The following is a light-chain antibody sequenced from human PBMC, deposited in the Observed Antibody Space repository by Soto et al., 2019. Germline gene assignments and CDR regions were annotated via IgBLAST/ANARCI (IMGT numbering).Light chain of an antibody. J-gene: IGKJ2*01. V-gene: IGKV1-5*01. CDR2: DAS. CDR3: QQYNSYSPYT. Sequence: DIQMTPSPSTLSASVGDRVTITCRASQSISSWLAWYQQKPGKAPKLLIYDASSLESGVPSRFSGSGSGTEVTLTISSLQPDDFATYYCQQYNSYSPYTFGQGTKLEIK. CDR1: QSISSW.